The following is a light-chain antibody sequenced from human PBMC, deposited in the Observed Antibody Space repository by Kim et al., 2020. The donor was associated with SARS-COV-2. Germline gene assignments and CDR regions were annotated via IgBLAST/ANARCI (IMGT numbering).Light chain of an antibody. CDR1: QNIDTY. J-gene: IGKJ4*01. CDR2: DAS. Sequence: LSPGERATLSCRASQNIDTYLAWYQQRPGQAPRLLVYDASNRATGVPDRFSGSGSGTDFTLSINRLEPEDFAVYYCHQYGTSPETFGGGTKVDIK. V-gene: IGKV3-20*01. CDR3: HQYGTSPET.